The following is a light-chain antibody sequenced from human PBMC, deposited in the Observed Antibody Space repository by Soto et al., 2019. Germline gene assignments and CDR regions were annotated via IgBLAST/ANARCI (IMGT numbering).Light chain of an antibody. CDR3: QQLNSYAFT. CDR2: AAS. Sequence: IQLTQSPSSLSASVGDRVTITCRASQGISSYLAWYQQKPGKAPKLLIYAASTLQSGVPSRFSGSGSGTDFVLTSNSLQPEDFATYYCQQLNSYAFTLGRGNKVDIK. V-gene: IGKV1-9*01. CDR1: QGISSY. J-gene: IGKJ3*01.